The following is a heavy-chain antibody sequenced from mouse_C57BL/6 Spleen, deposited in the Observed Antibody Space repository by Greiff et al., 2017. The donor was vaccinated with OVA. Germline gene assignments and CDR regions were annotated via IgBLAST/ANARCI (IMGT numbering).Heavy chain of an antibody. CDR1: GFTFSDYG. Sequence: EVKLVESGGGLVKPGGSLTLSCAASGFTFSDYGMHWVRQAPEKGLEWVAYISSGSSTIYYADTVKGRFTISRDNAKNTLFLQMTSLRSEDTAMYYCARETLRYFDYWGQGTTLTVSS. V-gene: IGHV5-17*01. J-gene: IGHJ2*01. CDR2: ISSGSSTI. CDR3: ARETLRYFDY. D-gene: IGHD6-1*01.